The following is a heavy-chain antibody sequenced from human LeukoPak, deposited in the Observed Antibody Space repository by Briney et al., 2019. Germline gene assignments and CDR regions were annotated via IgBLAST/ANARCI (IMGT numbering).Heavy chain of an antibody. CDR1: GYTFTSYG. D-gene: IGHD3-10*01. CDR3: ARVGPAYIWFGEFNWFDP. Sequence: GASVKVSCKASGYTFTSYGISWVRQAPGQGLEWMGWISAYNGNTNYAQKLQGRVTMTTDTSTSTAYMELRSLRSDDTAVYYCARVGPAYIWFGEFNWFDPWGQGTLVTVSS. CDR2: ISAYNGNT. J-gene: IGHJ5*02. V-gene: IGHV1-18*01.